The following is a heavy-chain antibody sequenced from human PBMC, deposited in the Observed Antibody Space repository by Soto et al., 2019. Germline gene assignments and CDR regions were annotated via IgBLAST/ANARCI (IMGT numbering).Heavy chain of an antibody. D-gene: IGHD6-6*01. V-gene: IGHV3-33*01. CDR1: GFTFSSYG. CDR3: ARGGGGYSSSSWDYYYGMDV. CDR2: IWYDGSNK. Sequence: QVQLVESGGGVVQPGRSLRLSCAASGFTFSSYGMHWVRQAPGKGLEWVAVIWYDGSNKYYADSVKGRFTISRDNSKNTLYLEMNSRRAEATAVYYCARGGGGYSSSSWDYYYGMDVWGQGTTVTVSS. J-gene: IGHJ6*02.